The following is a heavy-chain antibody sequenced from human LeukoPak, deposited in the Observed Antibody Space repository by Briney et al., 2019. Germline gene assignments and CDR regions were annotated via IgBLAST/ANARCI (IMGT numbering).Heavy chain of an antibody. V-gene: IGHV4-59*11. Sequence: SETLSLTCDVSGGSISSHYWIWIRQPPGKGLEWIGFIHNSGSTTYTPSLKSRLTISQDTSKNQFSLKLNSVTAADTAVYYCARVRLITIFGLVIIGGIDNWGQGALVTVSS. CDR3: ARVRLITIFGLVIIGGIDN. CDR2: IHNSGST. D-gene: IGHD3/OR15-3a*01. J-gene: IGHJ4*02. CDR1: GGSISSHY.